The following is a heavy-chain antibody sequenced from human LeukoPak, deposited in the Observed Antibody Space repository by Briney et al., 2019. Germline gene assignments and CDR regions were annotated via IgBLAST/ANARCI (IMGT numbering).Heavy chain of an antibody. CDR2: IYNGGII. J-gene: IGHJ5*02. D-gene: IGHD3-10*01. CDR3: ARDSGTAGEVKFDP. Sequence: SETLSLTCTVSGGSISRYYWSWIRQPAGKGLEWIGRIYNGGIITYNPSLKSRVTMSIDTSNNQFSLRLRFVTAADTAVYYCARDSGTAGEVKFDPWGHGTLVTVSS. V-gene: IGHV4-4*07. CDR1: GGSISRYY.